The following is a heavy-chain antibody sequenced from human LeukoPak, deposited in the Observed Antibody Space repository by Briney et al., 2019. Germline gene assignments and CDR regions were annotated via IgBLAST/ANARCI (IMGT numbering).Heavy chain of an antibody. D-gene: IGHD5-18*01. V-gene: IGHV1-2*02. CDR1: GYTFTGYY. J-gene: IGHJ5*02. CDR3: ARGPFRNVETAMVASRFDP. Sequence: ASLKVSCKASGYTFTGYYIHWVRQAPGQGREWMGWVDSDSGATNYPQKFQGRVTMTRDTSITTAYMELRRLRSDDTAVYYCARGPFRNVETAMVASRFDPWGQGTLVTVS. CDR2: VDSDSGAT.